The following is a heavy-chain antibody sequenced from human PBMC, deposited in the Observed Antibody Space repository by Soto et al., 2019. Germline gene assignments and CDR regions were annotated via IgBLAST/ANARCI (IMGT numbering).Heavy chain of an antibody. D-gene: IGHD2-2*02. V-gene: IGHV5-10-1*01. Sequence: GESLKISCKGSGYSFTSYWISWVRQMPGKGLEWMGRIDPSDSYTNYSPSFQGHVTISADKSISTAYLQWSSLKASDTAMYYCARYCSSTSCYNYYYYYGMDVWGQGTTVTVSS. CDR1: GYSFTSYW. CDR3: ARYCSSTSCYNYYYYYGMDV. CDR2: IDPSDSYT. J-gene: IGHJ6*02.